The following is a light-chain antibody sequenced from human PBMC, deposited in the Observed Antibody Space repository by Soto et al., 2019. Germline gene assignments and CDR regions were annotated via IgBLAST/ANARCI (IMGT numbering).Light chain of an antibody. CDR2: KAS. CDR1: QTISSW. CDR3: QQRSNWPRT. J-gene: IGKJ1*01. Sequence: DIQMTQSPSTLSVSVGERVSITFRASQTISSWLAWYQQKPGKAPKLLIYKASTLKSGVPSRFSGSGSGTDFTLTISSLEPEDFAVYYCQQRSNWPRTFGQGTKVDIK. V-gene: IGKV1-5*03.